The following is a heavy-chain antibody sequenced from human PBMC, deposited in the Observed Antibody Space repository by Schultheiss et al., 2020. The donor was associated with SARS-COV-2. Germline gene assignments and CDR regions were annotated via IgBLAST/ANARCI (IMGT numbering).Heavy chain of an antibody. D-gene: IGHD5-18*01. J-gene: IGHJ4*02. CDR2: IYYSGST. CDR3: AGSGCRYGARW. Sequence: SETLSLTCTVSGGSVSSGSYYWSWIRQPPGKGLEWIGYIYYSGSTNHNPSLKSRVFTLVDTSKNQFSVKLTSVTAADTAVYYCAGSGCRYGARWWGQGTLVTVSS. V-gene: IGHV4-61*01. CDR1: GGSVSSGSYY.